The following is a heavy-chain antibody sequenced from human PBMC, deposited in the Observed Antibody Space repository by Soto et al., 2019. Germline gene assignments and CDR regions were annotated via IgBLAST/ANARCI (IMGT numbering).Heavy chain of an antibody. CDR1: GFTFDEYA. J-gene: IGHJ6*02. CDR2: ISWNSGSI. CDR3: AKDVDTAMVAYYYGMDV. D-gene: IGHD5-18*01. Sequence: PGGSLRLSCAASGFTFDEYAMHWVRQAPGKGLEWVSGISWNSGSIGYADSVKGRFTISRDNAKNSLYLQMNSLRAEDTALYYCAKDVDTAMVAYYYGMDVWGQGTTVTVSS. V-gene: IGHV3-9*01.